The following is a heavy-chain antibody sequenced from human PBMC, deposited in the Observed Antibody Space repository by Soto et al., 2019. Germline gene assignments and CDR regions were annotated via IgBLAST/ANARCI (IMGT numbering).Heavy chain of an antibody. V-gene: IGHV1-69*06. CDR1: GGTFNGYG. D-gene: IGHD3-10*01. CDR2: TVPVFDTS. CDR3: ARGVSNSGAYYTGPSAYDL. J-gene: IGHJ3*01. Sequence: QVQLVQSGAVVKKPGSSVEVSCKASGGTFNGYGISWVRQAPGQGLEWMGGTVPVFDTSKYAPRFQGRVTLTADKATSTAYMELSIVRSEDTAIYFCARGVSNSGAYYTGPSAYDLWGQGTLVIVSS.